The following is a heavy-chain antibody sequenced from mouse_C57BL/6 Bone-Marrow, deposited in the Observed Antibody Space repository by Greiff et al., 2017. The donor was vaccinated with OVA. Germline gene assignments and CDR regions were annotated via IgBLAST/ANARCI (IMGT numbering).Heavy chain of an antibody. CDR3: ARVSYYSNYGFAY. D-gene: IGHD2-5*01. J-gene: IGHJ3*01. CDR1: GFTFSSYA. V-gene: IGHV5-4*03. CDR2: ISDGGSYT. Sequence: EVKVVESGGGLVKPGGSLKLSCAASGFTFSSYAMSWVRQTPEKRLEWVATISDGGSYTYYPDNVKGRFTISRDNAKNNRYLQMSHLKSEDTAMYYCARVSYYSNYGFAYWGQGTLVTVSA.